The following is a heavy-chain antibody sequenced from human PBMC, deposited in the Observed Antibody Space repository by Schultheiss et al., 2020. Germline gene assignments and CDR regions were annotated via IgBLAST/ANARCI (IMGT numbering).Heavy chain of an antibody. CDR1: GYTFTGYY. Sequence: VKVSCKASGYTFTGYYMHWVRQAPGQGLEWMGWINPNSGGTNYAQKFQGRVTMTRDTSISTAYMELSRLRSDDTAVYYCARDRGVTTRRIYGMDVWGQGTTVTVSS. J-gene: IGHJ6*02. CDR3: ARDRGVTTRRIYGMDV. CDR2: INPNSGGT. V-gene: IGHV1-2*02. D-gene: IGHD4-11*01.